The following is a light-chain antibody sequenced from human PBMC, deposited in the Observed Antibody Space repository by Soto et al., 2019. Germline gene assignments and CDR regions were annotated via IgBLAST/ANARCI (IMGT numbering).Light chain of an antibody. J-gene: IGKJ1*01. V-gene: IGKV1-39*01. Sequence: DIQMTQSPSSLSASVGDRVTITCRASQSISSYLNWYQQKPGKAHKLLIYAASTLQSGVPSRFSGSGSGTDFTLTISSPQPEDFATYYCQQRYSTPWTFGQGTKVEIK. CDR1: QSISSY. CDR3: QQRYSTPWT. CDR2: AAS.